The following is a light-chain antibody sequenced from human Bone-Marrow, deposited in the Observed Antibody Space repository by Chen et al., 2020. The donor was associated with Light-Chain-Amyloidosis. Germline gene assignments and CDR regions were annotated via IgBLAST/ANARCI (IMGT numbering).Light chain of an antibody. CDR2: EDD. V-gene: IGLV6-57*01. Sequence: NFMLTQPHSVSESPGQTVILTCTRSSGSIATNYVQRYQQRPGSSPTTVIYEDDQRPSGVPDRFSASIDRSSNSASLTISGLKTEDEADYYCQSYQGSSQGVFGGGTKLTVL. CDR3: QSYQGSSQGV. CDR1: SGSIATNY. J-gene: IGLJ3*02.